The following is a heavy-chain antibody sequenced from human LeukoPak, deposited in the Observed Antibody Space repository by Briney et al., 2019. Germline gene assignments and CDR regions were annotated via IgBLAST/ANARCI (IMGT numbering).Heavy chain of an antibody. CDR1: GGSISSGSYY. Sequence: SETLSLTCTVSGGSISSGSYYWSWIRQPAGKGLEWIGRIYTSGSTNYNPSLKSRVTMSVDTSKNQFSLKLSSVTAADTAVYYCARDGSPKYSGSYRGGGVFDYWGQGTLVTVSS. CDR2: IYTSGST. J-gene: IGHJ4*02. CDR3: ARDGSPKYSGSYRGGGVFDY. V-gene: IGHV4-61*02. D-gene: IGHD1-26*01.